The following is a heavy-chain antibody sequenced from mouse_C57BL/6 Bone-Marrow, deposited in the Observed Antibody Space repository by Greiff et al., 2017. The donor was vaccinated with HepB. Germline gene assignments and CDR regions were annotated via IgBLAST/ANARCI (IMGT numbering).Heavy chain of an antibody. V-gene: IGHV1-7*01. D-gene: IGHD2-5*01. CDR3: AREEGYYSNYLV. J-gene: IGHJ1*03. CDR2: INPSSGYT. Sequence: QVQLQQSGAELAKPGASVKLSCKASGYTFTSYWMHWVKQRPGQGLEWIGYINPSSGYTKYNQKFKDKATSTADKSSSTAYMQLSSLTYEDSAVYYCAREEGYYSNYLVWGTGTTVAVSS. CDR1: GYTFTSYW.